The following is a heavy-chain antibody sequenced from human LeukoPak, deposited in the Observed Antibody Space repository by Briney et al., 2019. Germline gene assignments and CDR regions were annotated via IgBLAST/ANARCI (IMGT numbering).Heavy chain of an antibody. CDR1: GGSFSGYY. Sequence: SETLSLTCAVYGGSFSGYYWSWIRQPPGKGLEWIGEINHSGSTNYNPSLKSRVTISVDTSKNQFSLKLSSVTAADTAVYYCARAMGTMVRGVIDYYYYMGVWGKGTTVTISS. V-gene: IGHV4-34*01. CDR2: INHSGST. D-gene: IGHD3-10*01. CDR3: ARAMGTMVRGVIDYYYYMGV. J-gene: IGHJ6*03.